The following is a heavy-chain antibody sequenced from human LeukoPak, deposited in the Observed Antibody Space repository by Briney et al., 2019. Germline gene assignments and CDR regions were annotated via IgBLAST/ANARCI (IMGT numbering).Heavy chain of an antibody. J-gene: IGHJ5*02. CDR1: GGTFSNYA. V-gene: IGHV1-69*04. CDR2: IIPILSIA. Sequence: SVKVSCMVSGGTFSNYAISWVRQAPGQGLEWMGRIIPILSIANYAQKFQGRVTITADKSTSTVYMELSSLRSEDTAVYYCARVPLYYYDDSSSGHVPQPNWLDPWGQGTLVTVSS. D-gene: IGHD3-22*01. CDR3: ARVPLYYYDDSSSGHVPQPNWLDP.